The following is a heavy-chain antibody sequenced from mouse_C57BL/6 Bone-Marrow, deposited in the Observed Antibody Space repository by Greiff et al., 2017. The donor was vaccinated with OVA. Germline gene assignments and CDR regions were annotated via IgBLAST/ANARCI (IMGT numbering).Heavy chain of an antibody. V-gene: IGHV5-6*01. CDR3: ARRGAAY. CDR2: ISSGGSYT. J-gene: IGHJ3*01. CDR1: GFTFSSYG. Sequence: EVQGVESGGDLVKPGGSLKLSCAASGFTFSSYGMSWVRQTPDKRLEWVATISSGGSYTYYPDSVKGRFTISRDNAKNTLYLQMSSLKSEDTAMYYCARRGAAYWGQGTLVTVSA.